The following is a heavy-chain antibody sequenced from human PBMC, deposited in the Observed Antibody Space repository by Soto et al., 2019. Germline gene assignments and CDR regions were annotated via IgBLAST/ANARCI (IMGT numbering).Heavy chain of an antibody. CDR2: ISGSGGST. J-gene: IGHJ5*02. CDR3: ASPDDFWSGLYH. D-gene: IGHD3-3*01. Sequence: QTPGKGLEWVSAISGSGGSTYYADSVKGRFTISRDNSKNTLYLQMNSLRAEDTAVYYCASPDDFWSGLYHWGQGTLVTVSS. V-gene: IGHV3-23*01.